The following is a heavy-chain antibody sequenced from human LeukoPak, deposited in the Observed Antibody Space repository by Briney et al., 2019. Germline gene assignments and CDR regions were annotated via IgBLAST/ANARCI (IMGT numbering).Heavy chain of an antibody. CDR2: INPSFNPGVDVT. Sequence: GASVKVSCTASGYTFSSYHIHWVRQAPGQGLEWMGRINPSFNPGVDVTSYAQKFQGRITMTRDISTNTVYMELSSLTSEDTAVYYCARAWESIAGYYFDYWGQGTLVTVSS. D-gene: IGHD1-26*01. J-gene: IGHJ4*02. V-gene: IGHV1-46*01. CDR1: GYTFSSYH. CDR3: ARAWESIAGYYFDY.